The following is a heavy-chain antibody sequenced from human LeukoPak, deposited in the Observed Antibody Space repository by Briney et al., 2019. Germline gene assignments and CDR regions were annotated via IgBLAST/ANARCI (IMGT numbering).Heavy chain of an antibody. D-gene: IGHD1-26*01. J-gene: IGHJ4*02. V-gene: IGHV4-59*01. CDR1: GASISSYY. CDR2: IYYSGRT. Sequence: SETLSLTCTVSGASISSYYWSWIRQSPGKGLEWIGYIYYSGRTNYNPSLKSRVTISVDTSKNQFPLKLTSATAADTAVYYCARGGLKWELLPARARKSYYFDYWGQGTLVTVSS. CDR3: ARGGLKWELLPARARKSYYFDY.